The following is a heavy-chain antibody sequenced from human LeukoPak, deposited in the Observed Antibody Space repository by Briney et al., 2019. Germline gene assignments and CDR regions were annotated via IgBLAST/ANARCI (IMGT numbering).Heavy chain of an antibody. CDR3: AKEGHPMVRGNWFDP. CDR1: GFTFDDYA. Sequence: GGSLRLSCAASGFTFDDYAMHWVRQAPGKGLEWVSGISWNSGSIGYADSVKGRFTISRDNAKNSLYLQMNSLRAEDTALYYCAKEGHPMVRGNWFDPWGQGTLVTVSS. D-gene: IGHD3-10*01. CDR2: ISWNSGSI. V-gene: IGHV3-9*01. J-gene: IGHJ5*02.